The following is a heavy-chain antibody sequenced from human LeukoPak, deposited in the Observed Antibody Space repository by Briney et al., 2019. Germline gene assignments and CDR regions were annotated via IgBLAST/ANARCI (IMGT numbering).Heavy chain of an antibody. J-gene: IGHJ4*02. V-gene: IGHV4-4*02. CDR2: VNLQGST. Sequence: PSGTLSLTCGVSGXSITSTNYWTWVRQPPGKGLEWIGEVNLQGSTNYKPSLMGRVAISVDMSENHLSLQLTSVTAADTAVYYCAREGGPYRPLDYSGQGTLVTVSS. CDR1: GXSITSTNY. CDR3: AREGGPYRPLDY.